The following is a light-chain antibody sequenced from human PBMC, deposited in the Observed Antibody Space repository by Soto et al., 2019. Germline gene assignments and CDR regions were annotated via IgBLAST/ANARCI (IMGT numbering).Light chain of an antibody. J-gene: IGKJ5*01. CDR3: QQANSFPVT. Sequence: DIQMTQSPSSLSASVGDRFTSTCRASQSISSYLNWYQQKPGKAPKLLIYAASSLQSGVPSRFSGSGSGTDYTLTISSLQPEDFATYYCQQANSFPVTFGQGTRLEIK. CDR1: QSISSY. CDR2: AAS. V-gene: IGKV1-39*01.